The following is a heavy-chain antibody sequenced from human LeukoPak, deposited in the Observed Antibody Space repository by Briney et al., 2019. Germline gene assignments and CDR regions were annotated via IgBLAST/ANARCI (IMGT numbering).Heavy chain of an antibody. CDR1: NGSITSHY. CDR3: ARGRGY. V-gene: IGHV4-59*11. CDR2: VYYSGST. J-gene: IGHJ4*02. Sequence: SETLSLTCTVSNGSITSHYWSWIRQSPGQGPEWIGYVYYSGSTSYNPSLKSRVTVSMDTSKKQFSLIMKSVTAADTALYYCARGRGYWGQGSLVTVSS.